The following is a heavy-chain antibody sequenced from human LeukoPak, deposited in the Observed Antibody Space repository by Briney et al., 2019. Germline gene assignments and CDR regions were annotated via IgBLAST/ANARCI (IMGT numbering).Heavy chain of an antibody. J-gene: IGHJ5*02. CDR2: IIPIFGTA. CDR3: ARVSPYIAARQYNWFDP. Sequence: SVKDSCKASGGAFSSYAISWVRQAPGQGLEWMGGIIPIFGTANYAQKFQGRVTITTDESTSTAYMELSSLRSEDTAVYYCARVSPYIAARQYNWFDPWGQGTLVTVSS. CDR1: GGAFSSYA. V-gene: IGHV1-69*05. D-gene: IGHD6-6*01.